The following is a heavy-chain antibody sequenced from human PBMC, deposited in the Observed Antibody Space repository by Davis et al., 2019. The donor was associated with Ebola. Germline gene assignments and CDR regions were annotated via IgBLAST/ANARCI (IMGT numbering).Heavy chain of an antibody. Sequence: GESLKISCAASGFTFSDYYMGWIRQAPGKGLEWISYISSRSSTTFYADSVKGRFTISRDNAKDALYLQMSGLRADDTAVYYCARHDNSGYYCFEYWGQGTLVTVSS. CDR3: ARHDNSGYYCFEY. CDR2: ISSRSSTT. V-gene: IGHV3-11*01. CDR1: GFTFSDYY. D-gene: IGHD3-22*01. J-gene: IGHJ4*02.